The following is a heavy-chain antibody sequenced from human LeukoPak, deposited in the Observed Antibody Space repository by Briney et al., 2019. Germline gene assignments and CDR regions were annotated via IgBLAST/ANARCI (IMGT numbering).Heavy chain of an antibody. CDR2: IIPIFATA. V-gene: IGHV1-69*13. D-gene: IGHD6-19*01. CDR3: ARDRKGSGQWFGHRNWFDP. Sequence: ASVKVSCKASGVTFSYYAFNWVRQAPGQGLEWMGGIIPIFATANYAQKFQGRVTITADECTSTVYMELSSLKSDDTAVYYCARDRKGSGQWFGHRNWFDPWGQGTLVTVSS. CDR1: GVTFSYYA. J-gene: IGHJ5*02.